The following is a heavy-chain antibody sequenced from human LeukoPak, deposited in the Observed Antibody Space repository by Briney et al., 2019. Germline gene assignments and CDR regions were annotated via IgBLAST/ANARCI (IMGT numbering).Heavy chain of an antibody. J-gene: IGHJ6*03. CDR1: GGSMSSFY. CDR3: ARDGAARSFGFYYYYYMDV. V-gene: IGHV4-4*07. CDR2: IYTSGST. Sequence: SETLSLTCTVSGGSMSSFYWSWIRQPAGKGLEWIGRIYTSGSTNYNPSLKSRVTMSVDTSKNQFSLKLSSVTAADTAVYYCARDGAARSFGFYYYYYMDVWGKGTTVTVSS. D-gene: IGHD6-6*01.